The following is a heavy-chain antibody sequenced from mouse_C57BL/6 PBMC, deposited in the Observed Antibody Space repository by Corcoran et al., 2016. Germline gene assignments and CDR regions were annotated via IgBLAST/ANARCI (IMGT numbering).Heavy chain of an antibody. CDR1: GYTFTDYY. V-gene: IGHV1-76*01. D-gene: IGHD3-2*02. CDR3: ARVGDSSGYPDY. J-gene: IGHJ2*01. Sequence: QVQLKQSGAELVMPGASVKLSCKASGYTFTDYYINWVKQRPGQGLEWIARIYPGSGNTYYNEKFKGKATLTAEKSSSTAYMQLSSLTSEDSAVYYCARVGDSSGYPDYWGQGTTLTVSS. CDR2: IYPGSGNT.